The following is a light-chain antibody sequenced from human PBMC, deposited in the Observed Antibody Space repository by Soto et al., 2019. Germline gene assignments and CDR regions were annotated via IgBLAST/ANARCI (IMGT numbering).Light chain of an antibody. CDR1: QSVSSN. V-gene: IGKV3-20*01. CDR2: GAS. Sequence: EIVVTQSPATLSVSPGERATLSCRASQSVSSNLAWYQQKPGQAPRLLIYGASTRATSIPDRFSGSGSGTDFILTISRLEPEDFAVYYCQQYGFSPRTFGQGTKVDIK. CDR3: QQYGFSPRT. J-gene: IGKJ1*01.